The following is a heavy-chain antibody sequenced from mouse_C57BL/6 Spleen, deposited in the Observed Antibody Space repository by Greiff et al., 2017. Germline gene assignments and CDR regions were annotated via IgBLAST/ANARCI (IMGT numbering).Heavy chain of an antibody. CDR2: IDPENGDT. CDR3: SPGVGAY. Sequence: EVQLQESGAELVRPGASVKLSCTASGFNIKDDYMHWVKQRPEQGLEWIGWIDPENGDTEYASKFQGKATITADTSSNTAYLQLSSLTSEDTAVYYCSPGVGAYWGQGTLVTVSA. CDR1: GFNIKDDY. D-gene: IGHD1-1*01. J-gene: IGHJ3*01. V-gene: IGHV14-4*01.